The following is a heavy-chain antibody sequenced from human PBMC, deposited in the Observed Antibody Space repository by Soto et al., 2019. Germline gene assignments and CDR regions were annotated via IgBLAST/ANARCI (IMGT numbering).Heavy chain of an antibody. Sequence: QPGGSLRLSCAASGFTFSSYAMHWVRQAPGKGLEWVAVISYDGSNKYYADSVKGRFTISRDNSKNTLYLQMNSLRAEDTAVYYCARPALGEDDAFDIWGQGTMVTVSS. CDR2: ISYDGSNK. CDR1: GFTFSSYA. J-gene: IGHJ3*02. CDR3: ARPALGEDDAFDI. D-gene: IGHD3-16*01. V-gene: IGHV3-30-3*01.